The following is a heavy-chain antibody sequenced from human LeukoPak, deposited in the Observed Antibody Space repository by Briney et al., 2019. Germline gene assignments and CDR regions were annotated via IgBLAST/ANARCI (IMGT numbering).Heavy chain of an antibody. CDR2: IYYTGST. D-gene: IGHD6-13*01. CDR1: GGSINGYY. Sequence: PSETLSLTCTVSGGSINGYYWSWIRQSPGKGLESLGYIYYTGSTNYNPSLKSRVTMSVDTSRNQFFLRLSSVTAADTAVYYCARRSGIAAAGTSTNYYYMDVWGKGTTVTISS. V-gene: IGHV4-59*01. CDR3: ARRSGIAAAGTSTNYYYMDV. J-gene: IGHJ6*03.